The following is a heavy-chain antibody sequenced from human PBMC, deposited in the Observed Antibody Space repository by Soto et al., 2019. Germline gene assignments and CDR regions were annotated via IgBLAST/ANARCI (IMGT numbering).Heavy chain of an antibody. Sequence: GESLTISCKGSGYSFSSYWIGWVRQMPGKGLEWMGIIYPGDSDTRYSPSFQGQVTISADKSISTAYLQWSSLKASDTAMYYCARHFRYYYDSSGPDRNYYYGMDVWGQGTTVTVSS. D-gene: IGHD3-22*01. CDR1: GYSFSSYW. J-gene: IGHJ6*02. CDR2: IYPGDSDT. CDR3: ARHFRYYYDSSGPDRNYYYGMDV. V-gene: IGHV5-51*01.